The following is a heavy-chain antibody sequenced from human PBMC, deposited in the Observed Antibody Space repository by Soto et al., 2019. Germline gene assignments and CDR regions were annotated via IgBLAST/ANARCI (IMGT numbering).Heavy chain of an antibody. CDR1: GFTFSRYG. CDR2: ISYDGSNK. Sequence: QVQLVESGGGVVQPGRSLRLSCAASGFTFSRYGMHWVRQAPGKGLEWVAVISYDGSNKYYADSVKSRFTISRDNSKNTLYLQMNSLRAEDTAVYYCAKECQDLAFRFDPWGQGTLVTVS. CDR3: AKECQDLAFRFDP. V-gene: IGHV3-30*18. J-gene: IGHJ5*02.